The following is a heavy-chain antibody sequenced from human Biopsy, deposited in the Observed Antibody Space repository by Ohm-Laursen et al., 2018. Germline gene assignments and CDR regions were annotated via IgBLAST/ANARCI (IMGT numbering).Heavy chain of an antibody. CDR3: ARGGGYNWNNGWFDP. V-gene: IGHV1-69*06. CDR1: GGTFSRYG. Sequence: AASVKVSCKTPGGTFSRYGINWVRQAPGHGLEWLGGNIPILGTGNYAQKFQGRVTVAADTSTSTATMELRSLRSDDTAVYYCARGGGYNWNNGWFDPWGQGTLVTVSS. J-gene: IGHJ5*02. D-gene: IGHD1/OR15-1a*01. CDR2: NIPILGTG.